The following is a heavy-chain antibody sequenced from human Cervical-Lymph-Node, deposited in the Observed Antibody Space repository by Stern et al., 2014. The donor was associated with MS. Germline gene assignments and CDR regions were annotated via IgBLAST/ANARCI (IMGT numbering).Heavy chain of an antibody. J-gene: IGHJ4*02. V-gene: IGHV2-5*02. CDR3: AHVASSLPARPFDY. CDR1: GLSLSTSGVG. CDR2: IYWDDDK. D-gene: IGHD6-6*01. Sequence: QVTLKESGPTVVKPTQTHTLTCTFSGLSLSTSGVGVGWIRQPPGKALEWLALIYWDDDKRYRPSLKNRLTITKDTSKNQVVLTMANVDPVDTATYYCAHVASSLPARPFDYWGQGTLVTVSS.